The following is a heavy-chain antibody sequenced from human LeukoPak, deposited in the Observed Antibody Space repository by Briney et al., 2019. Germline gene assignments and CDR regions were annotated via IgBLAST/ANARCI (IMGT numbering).Heavy chain of an antibody. Sequence: SETLSLTCTVSGGSIVDGDCYWSWIRQPPGKGLEWIGEINHSGSTNYNPSLKSRVTISVDTSKNQFSLKLSSVTAADTAVYYCARVGPGVITIFDYWGQGTLVTVSS. D-gene: IGHD3-3*01. J-gene: IGHJ4*02. V-gene: IGHV4-34*01. CDR3: ARVGPGVITIFDY. CDR1: GGSIVDGDCY. CDR2: INHSGST.